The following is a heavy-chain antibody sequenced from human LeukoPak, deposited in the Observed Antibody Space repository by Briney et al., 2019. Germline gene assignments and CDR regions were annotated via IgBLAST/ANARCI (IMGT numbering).Heavy chain of an antibody. CDR2: INPNSGGT. J-gene: IGHJ6*03. D-gene: IGHD3-10*01. Sequence: ASVKVSCKASGHTFTGYYMHWVRQAPGQGLEWMGWINPNSGGTNYAQKFQDRVTMTRETSISTAYMAQSRLRSDDTAVYYCARGRSSLVRGYYYYYMDVWGKGATVTISS. CDR1: GHTFTGYY. V-gene: IGHV1-2*02. CDR3: ARGRSSLVRGYYYYYMDV.